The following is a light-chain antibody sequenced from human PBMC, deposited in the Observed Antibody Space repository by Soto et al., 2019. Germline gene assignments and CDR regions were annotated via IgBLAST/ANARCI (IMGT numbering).Light chain of an antibody. V-gene: IGLV1-44*01. Sequence: QSVLTQPPSASGTPGQKVTIVCSGRNSNIGSNSVNWYQQLPGTAPKLLICSNNQRPSGVPDRFSGSKSGTSASLAISGLQSDDEADYYCAVWDDSLNGLWVFGGGTKLTVL. CDR1: NSNIGSNS. CDR2: SNN. J-gene: IGLJ3*02. CDR3: AVWDDSLNGLWV.